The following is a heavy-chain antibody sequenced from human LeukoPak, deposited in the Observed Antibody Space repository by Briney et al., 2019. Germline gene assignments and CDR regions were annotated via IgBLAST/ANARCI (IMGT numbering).Heavy chain of an antibody. CDR3: AKDIVVVTSGSNAFDF. CDR1: GFTFSSYA. Sequence: GGSLRLSCAASGFTFSSYAMSWVRQAPGEGLEWVSAISGSGGSTYYADSVKGRFTISRDNSKNTLYLQMNSLRAEDTAVYYCAKDIVVVTSGSNAFDFWGQGTMVTVSS. D-gene: IGHD2-21*02. CDR2: ISGSGGST. V-gene: IGHV3-23*01. J-gene: IGHJ3*01.